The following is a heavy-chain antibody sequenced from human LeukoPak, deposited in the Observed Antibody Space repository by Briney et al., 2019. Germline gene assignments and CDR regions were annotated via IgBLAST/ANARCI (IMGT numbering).Heavy chain of an antibody. J-gene: IGHJ4*02. Sequence: SGTLSLTCAVSGGSIRSSSFFWGWIRQPPGKGLEWIGSISHSGSTHYSPTLKNRVIISVDTSKNQFSLNLSSVIAADTAVYYCARVFYYDSGGSYFGYFDYWGQGTLVTVSS. CDR2: ISHSGST. D-gene: IGHD3-22*01. CDR3: ARVFYYDSGGSYFGYFDY. CDR1: GGSIRSSSFF. V-gene: IGHV4-39*07.